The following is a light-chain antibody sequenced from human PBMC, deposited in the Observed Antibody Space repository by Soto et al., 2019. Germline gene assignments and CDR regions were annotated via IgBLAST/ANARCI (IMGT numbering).Light chain of an antibody. J-gene: IGKJ1*01. CDR3: QQYNNWPWT. CDR2: GAS. V-gene: IGKV3D-15*01. Sequence: EKMMTLSPSTLSVSTGERATLSCRASQSVSSNLAWYQQKPGQAPRLLIYGASTRATGIPARFSGSGSGTEFTLTISSLQSEDFAVYYCQQYNNWPWTFAQGTKVDIK. CDR1: QSVSSN.